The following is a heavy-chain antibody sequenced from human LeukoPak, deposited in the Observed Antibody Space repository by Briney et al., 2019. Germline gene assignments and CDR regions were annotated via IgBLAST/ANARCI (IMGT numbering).Heavy chain of an antibody. J-gene: IGHJ4*02. Sequence: GGSLRLSCAASGFTVSSNYMSWVRQAPGKGLEWVGRIKSKTDGGTTDYAAPVKGRFTISRDDSKNTLYLQMNSLKTEDTAVYYCTTERSYYYDSSGYYGYYFDYWGQGTLVTVSS. D-gene: IGHD3-22*01. CDR1: GFTVSSNY. V-gene: IGHV3-15*01. CDR2: IKSKTDGGTT. CDR3: TTERSYYYDSSGYYGYYFDY.